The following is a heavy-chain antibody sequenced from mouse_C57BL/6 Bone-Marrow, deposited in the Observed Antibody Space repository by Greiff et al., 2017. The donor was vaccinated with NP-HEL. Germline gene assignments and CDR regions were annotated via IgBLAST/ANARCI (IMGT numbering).Heavy chain of an antibody. J-gene: IGHJ3*01. V-gene: IGHV1-64*01. D-gene: IGHD1-1*01. Sequence: QVHVKQPGAELVKPGASVKLSCKASGYTFTSYWMHWVKQRPGQGLEWIGMIHPNSGSTNYNEKFKSKATLTVDKSSSTAYMQRSSLTSEDSAVYYCADYGSSPAWFAYCGQGTLVTVSA. CDR2: IHPNSGST. CDR1: GYTFTSYW. CDR3: ADYGSSPAWFAY.